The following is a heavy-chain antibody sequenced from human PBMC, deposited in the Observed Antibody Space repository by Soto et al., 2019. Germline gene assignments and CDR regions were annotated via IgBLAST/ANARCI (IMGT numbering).Heavy chain of an antibody. J-gene: IGHJ6*02. CDR2: IYHSGTT. Sequence: SETLSLTCAVSGGSISSGGYSWSWIRQPPGKGLEWIGYIYHSGTTYYNPSLKIRVTISVDRSKNQFSLKLSSVTAADTAVYYCARAHYGDYGYGMDVWGQGTTVTVSS. CDR3: ARAHYGDYGYGMDV. CDR1: GGSISSGGYS. V-gene: IGHV4-30-2*01. D-gene: IGHD4-17*01.